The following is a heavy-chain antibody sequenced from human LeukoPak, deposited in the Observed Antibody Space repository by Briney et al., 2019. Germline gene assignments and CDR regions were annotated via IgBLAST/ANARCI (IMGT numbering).Heavy chain of an antibody. CDR2: ISSNSTYI. Sequence: PGGSLRLSCVASGFTFSSLAMNWVRQAPGKGLEWASSISSNSTYIQYADSVKGRFTISRDNARNSLYLQMNNLGAEDTAVYYCASLPWLVRWIYYWGQGTLVTVSS. CDR3: ASLPWLVRWIYY. D-gene: IGHD6-19*01. V-gene: IGHV3-21*01. J-gene: IGHJ4*02. CDR1: GFTFSSLA.